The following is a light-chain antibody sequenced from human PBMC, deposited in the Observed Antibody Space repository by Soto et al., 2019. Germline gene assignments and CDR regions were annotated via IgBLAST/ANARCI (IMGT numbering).Light chain of an antibody. J-gene: IGKJ5*01. CDR2: GAS. CDR1: QSVSSN. Sequence: EIVLTQSPATLSLSPGERATLSCRASQSVSSNLAWYQQKPGQAPRLLIYGASVRATGVPDRFSGGGSGTDFTLTISRLEPEDFAVYYCQQYTSSLNTFGQGTRLEI. CDR3: QQYTSSLNT. V-gene: IGKV3-20*01.